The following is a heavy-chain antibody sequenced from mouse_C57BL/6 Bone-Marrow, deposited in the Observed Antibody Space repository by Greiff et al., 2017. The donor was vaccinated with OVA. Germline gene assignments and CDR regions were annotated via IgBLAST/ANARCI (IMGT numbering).Heavy chain of an antibody. D-gene: IGHD1-1*01. CDR3: ARENYYGSSYWFAY. CDR1: GYTFTSYW. J-gene: IGHJ3*01. V-gene: IGHV1-64*01. Sequence: QVQLQQPGAELVKPGASVKLSCKASGYTFTSYWMHWVKQRPGQGLEWIGMIHPNSGSTNYNEKFKSKATLTVDKSSSTAYMQLSSLTSEDSAVDYCARENYYGSSYWFAYWGKGTLVTGSA. CDR2: IHPNSGST.